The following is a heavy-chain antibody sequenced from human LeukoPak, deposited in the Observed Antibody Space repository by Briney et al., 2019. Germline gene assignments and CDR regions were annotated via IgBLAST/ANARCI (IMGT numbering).Heavy chain of an antibody. J-gene: IGHJ5*02. Sequence: PSETLSLTCTVSGGSISSGGYYWSWIRQHPGKGLEWIGYIYYSGSTYYNPSLKSRVTISVDTSKNQFSLKLSSVTAADTAVYYCARHQDDYVWGSYRDHAYNWFDPWGQGTLVTVSS. CDR3: ARHQDDYVWGSYRDHAYNWFDP. CDR2: IYYSGST. D-gene: IGHD3-16*02. CDR1: GGSISSGGYY. V-gene: IGHV4-31*03.